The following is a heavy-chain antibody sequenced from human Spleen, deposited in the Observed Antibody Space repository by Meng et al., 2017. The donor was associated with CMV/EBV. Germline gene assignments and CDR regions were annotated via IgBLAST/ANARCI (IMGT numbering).Heavy chain of an antibody. J-gene: IGHJ5*02. CDR3: ARDYYGSGQLDP. V-gene: IGHV3-30*02. CDR1: GFPFSSYW. CDR2: IRYDGSNK. Sequence: GGSLRLSCAASGFPFSSYWMTWVRQAPGKGLEWVAFIRYDGSNKYYADSVKGRFTISRDNSKNTLYLQMNSLRAEDTSVYYCARDYYGSGQLDPWGQGTLVTVSS. D-gene: IGHD3-10*01.